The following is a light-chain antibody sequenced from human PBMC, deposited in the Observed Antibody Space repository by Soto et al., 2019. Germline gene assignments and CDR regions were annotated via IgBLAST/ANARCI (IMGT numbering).Light chain of an antibody. J-gene: IGLJ1*01. CDR2: GVS. Sequence: QSALTQPASVSGSPGQSITISCTGTSSDFGGYNFVSWYQHHPGKAPRLMIFGVSDRPSGVSDRFSGSKSGNTASLTISGFQAEDEADYYCSSYISSSTPYVFGTGTKVTVL. V-gene: IGLV2-14*03. CDR3: SSYISSSTPYV. CDR1: SSDFGGYNF.